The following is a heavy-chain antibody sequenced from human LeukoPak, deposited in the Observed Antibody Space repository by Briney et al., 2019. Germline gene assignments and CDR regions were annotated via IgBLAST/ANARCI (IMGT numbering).Heavy chain of an antibody. CDR3: ARLAAGKGFDY. CDR2: IYYSGST. J-gene: IGHJ4*02. V-gene: IGHV4-59*08. CDR1: GGSISSYY. Sequence: PSETLSLTCTVSGGSISSYYWSWIRQPPGKGLEWIGYIYYSGSTNYNPSFKSRVTISVDTSKNQFSLKLSSVTAADTAVYYCARLAAGKGFDYWGQGTLVTVSS. D-gene: IGHD6-13*01.